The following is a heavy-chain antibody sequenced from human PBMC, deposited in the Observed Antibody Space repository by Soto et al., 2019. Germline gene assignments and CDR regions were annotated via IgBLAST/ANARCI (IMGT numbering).Heavy chain of an antibody. J-gene: IGHJ6*03. CDR2: IKQDGSEK. V-gene: IGHV3-7*01. D-gene: IGHD6-6*01. CDR1: GFTFSSYW. Sequence: EVQLVESGGGLVQPGGSLRLSCAASGFTFSSYWMSWVRQAPGKGLEWVANIKQDGSEKYYVDSVKGRFTISRDNAKNSLYLQMNCLRAEDTAVYYCARERAYSSSSGGGVLYYMDVWGKGTTVTVSS. CDR3: ARERAYSSSSGGGVLYYMDV.